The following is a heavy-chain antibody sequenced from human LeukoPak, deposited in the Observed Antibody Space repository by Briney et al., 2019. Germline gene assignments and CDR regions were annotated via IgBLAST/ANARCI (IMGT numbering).Heavy chain of an antibody. V-gene: IGHV3-21*01. CDR3: AELGITMIGGV. Sequence: PGGSLRLSCAASEFPFSTYSMNWVRQAPGKGLEWVSSISSTSSYIYYADSVKGRFTISRDNAKNSLYLQMNSLRAEDTAVYYCAELGITMIGGVWGKGTTVTISS. CDR1: EFPFSTYS. J-gene: IGHJ6*04. D-gene: IGHD3-10*02. CDR2: ISSTSSYI.